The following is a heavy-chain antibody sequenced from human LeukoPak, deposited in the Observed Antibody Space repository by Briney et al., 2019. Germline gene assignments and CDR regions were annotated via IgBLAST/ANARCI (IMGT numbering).Heavy chain of an antibody. CDR3: ARGGYCSGGSCPYYFDY. CDR2: IDPSDSYT. D-gene: IGHD2-15*01. CDR1: GYSFTSYW. Sequence: GESLQISCQGSGYSFTSYWISWVRQMPGKGLEWMGRIDPSDSYTNYSPSFQGHVTISADKSISTAYLQWSSLKASDTAMYYCARGGYCSGGSCPYYFDYWGQGTLVTVSS. V-gene: IGHV5-10-1*01. J-gene: IGHJ4*02.